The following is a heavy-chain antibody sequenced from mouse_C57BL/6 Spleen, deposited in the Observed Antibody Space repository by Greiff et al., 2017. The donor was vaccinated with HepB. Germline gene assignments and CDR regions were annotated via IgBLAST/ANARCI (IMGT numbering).Heavy chain of an antibody. D-gene: IGHD2-3*01. CDR2: INPGSGGT. Sequence: QVQLQQSGAELVRPGTSVKVSCKASGYAFTNYLIEWVKQRPGQGLEWIGVINPGSGGTNYNEKFKGKATLTADKSSSTAYMQLSSLTSEDYAVYFCARSGDGYYDAMDYWGQGTSVTVSS. CDR1: GYAFTNYL. J-gene: IGHJ4*01. V-gene: IGHV1-54*01. CDR3: ARSGDGYYDAMDY.